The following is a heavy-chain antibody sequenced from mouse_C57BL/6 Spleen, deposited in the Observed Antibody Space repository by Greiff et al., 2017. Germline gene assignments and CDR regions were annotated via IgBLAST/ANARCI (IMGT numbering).Heavy chain of an antibody. Sequence: VQLQQSGAELVRPGASVKLSCTASGFNIKDDYMHWVKQRPEQGLEWIGWIDPENGDTEYASKFQGKATITADTSSNTAYLQLSSLTSEDTAVYYGTFYYYGSSYYFDYWGQGTTLTVSS. V-gene: IGHV14-4*01. CDR1: GFNIKDDY. J-gene: IGHJ2*01. CDR2: IDPENGDT. D-gene: IGHD1-1*01. CDR3: TFYYYGSSYYFDY.